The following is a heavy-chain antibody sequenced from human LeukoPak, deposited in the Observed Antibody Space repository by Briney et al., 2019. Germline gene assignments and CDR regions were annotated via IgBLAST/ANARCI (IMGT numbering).Heavy chain of an antibody. CDR3: ARGGGVYYYYYYMDV. V-gene: IGHV1-2*02. Sequence: ASVKVSCKASGYTFTSYDINWVRQATGQGLEWMGWINPNSGGTNYAQKFRGRVTMTRDTSISTAYMELSRLRSDDTAVYYCARGGGVYYYYYYMDVWGKGTTVTVSS. CDR2: INPNSGGT. D-gene: IGHD3-16*01. J-gene: IGHJ6*03. CDR1: GYTFTSYD.